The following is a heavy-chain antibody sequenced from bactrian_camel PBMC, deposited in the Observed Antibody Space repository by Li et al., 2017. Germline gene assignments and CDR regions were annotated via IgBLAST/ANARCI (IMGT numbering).Heavy chain of an antibody. CDR3: AADERCGYSADDLFGDYVH. CDR1: GFTFSNYC. CDR2: FNRIGVR. Sequence: QLVESGGGSVQPGGSLRLSCAASGFTFSNYCMAWFRQAPGKEREGVVWFNRIGVRIYADSVKGRFTILKNNGKNTLYLRMNSLKPEDTAVYYCAADERCGYSADDLFGDYVHWGQGTQVTVS. V-gene: IGHV3S26*01. J-gene: IGHJ4*01. D-gene: IGHD5*01.